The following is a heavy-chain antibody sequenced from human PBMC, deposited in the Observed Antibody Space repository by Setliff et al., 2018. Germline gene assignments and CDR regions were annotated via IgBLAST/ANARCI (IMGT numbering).Heavy chain of an antibody. CDR3: ARRDSTGYYGYSFDF. J-gene: IGHJ4*02. D-gene: IGHD3-22*01. Sequence: SETLSLTCTVSGASIRSSSYYWGWIRQPPGKGLEWIGSIYYTGSADYNPSLKSRVTLSVDTSKDQFSLKLNSVTAADTAIYYCARRDSTGYYGYSFDFWGQGTLVTVS. V-gene: IGHV4-39*01. CDR1: GASIRSSSYY. CDR2: IYYTGSA.